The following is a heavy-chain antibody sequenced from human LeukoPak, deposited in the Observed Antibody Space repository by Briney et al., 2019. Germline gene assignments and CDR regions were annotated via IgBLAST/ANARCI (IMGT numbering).Heavy chain of an antibody. Sequence: GGSLRLSCAASGFTFSSYWMSWVRQAPGKGLEWVANIKQDGIEKYYVDSVKGRFTISRDNAKNSPYLQMNSLRAEDTAVYYCARGGSYNYDFWSGYYYYYYYMDVWGKGTTVTVSS. CDR3: ARGGSYNYDFWSGYYYYYYYMDV. J-gene: IGHJ6*03. D-gene: IGHD3-3*01. V-gene: IGHV3-7*01. CDR1: GFTFSSYW. CDR2: IKQDGIEK.